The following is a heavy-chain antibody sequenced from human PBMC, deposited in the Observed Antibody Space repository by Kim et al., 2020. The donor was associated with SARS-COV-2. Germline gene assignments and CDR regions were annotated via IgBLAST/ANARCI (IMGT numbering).Heavy chain of an antibody. J-gene: IGHJ4*02. V-gene: IGHV4-39*01. CDR1: GGSISSSSYY. CDR3: ARPRGIVDTAMVLHTYFDY. Sequence: SETLSLTCTVSGGSISSSSYYWGWIRQPPGKGLEWIGSIYYSGSTYYNPSLKSRVTISVDTSKNQFSLKLSSVTAADTAVYYCARPRGIVDTAMVLHTYFDYWGQGTLVTVSS. D-gene: IGHD5-18*01. CDR2: IYYSGST.